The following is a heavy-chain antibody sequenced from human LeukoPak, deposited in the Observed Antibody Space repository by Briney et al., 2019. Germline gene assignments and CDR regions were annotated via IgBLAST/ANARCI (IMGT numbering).Heavy chain of an antibody. Sequence: ASVKVSCKASGYTFTSYGISWVRQAPGQGLEWMGWISAYNGNTNYAQKLQGRVTMTTDTSTSTAYMELSRLRSDDTAVYYCARDRPYSSSWYPAFDYWGQGTLVTVSS. CDR1: GYTFTSYG. D-gene: IGHD6-13*01. V-gene: IGHV1-18*01. CDR2: ISAYNGNT. J-gene: IGHJ4*02. CDR3: ARDRPYSSSWYPAFDY.